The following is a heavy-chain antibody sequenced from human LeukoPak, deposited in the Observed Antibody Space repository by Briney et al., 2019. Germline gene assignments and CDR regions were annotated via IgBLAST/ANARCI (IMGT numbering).Heavy chain of an antibody. Sequence: PSQTLSLTCAVSGGSISSGGYSWSWIRQPPGKGLEWIGYIYHSGSTYYNPSLKSRVTISVDRSKNQFSLKLSSVTAADTAVYYCARGRITMVRGVLPWFDPWGQGTLVTVSS. J-gene: IGHJ5*02. CDR2: IYHSGST. CDR3: ARGRITMVRGVLPWFDP. CDR1: GGSISSGGYS. D-gene: IGHD3-10*01. V-gene: IGHV4-30-2*01.